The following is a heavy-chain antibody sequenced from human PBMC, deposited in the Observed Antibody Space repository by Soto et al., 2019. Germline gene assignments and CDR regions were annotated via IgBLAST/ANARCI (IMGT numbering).Heavy chain of an antibody. D-gene: IGHD3-10*01. Sequence: SETLSLTCSVSGGSISSHYWSWIRQHPGKGLEWIGYMYYSGYTYYNPSLKSRVSLSVDTSKNQFSLKLSSVTAADTAVYYCARRYGSFFDIWGQGTMVTVSS. J-gene: IGHJ3*02. CDR3: ARRYGSFFDI. CDR1: GGSISSHY. CDR2: MYYSGYT. V-gene: IGHV4-59*08.